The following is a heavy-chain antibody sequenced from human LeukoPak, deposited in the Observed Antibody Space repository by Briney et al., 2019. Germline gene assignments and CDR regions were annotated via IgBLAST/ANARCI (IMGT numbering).Heavy chain of an antibody. J-gene: IGHJ4*02. CDR1: GFTFSNYA. D-gene: IGHD3-22*01. Sequence: GGSLRLSCAASGFTFSNYAMTWVRQAPGRGLEWVSTISGGGTTHYADSVKGRFIISRDNSKNTLSLQMNSLRAEDTAVYYCASRITMITNWGQGTLVTVSS. V-gene: IGHV3-23*01. CDR2: ISGGGTT. CDR3: ASRITMITN.